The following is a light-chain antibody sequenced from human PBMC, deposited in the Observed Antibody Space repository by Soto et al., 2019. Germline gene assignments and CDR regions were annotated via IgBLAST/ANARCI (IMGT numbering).Light chain of an antibody. J-gene: IGKJ4*01. V-gene: IGKV3-20*01. CDR2: GAS. Sequence: EIVLTQSPGTLSLSPGERVTLSCRASQSVRSRYLAWYQQKPGQAPRLLIYGASSRATGIPDRFSGSGSGTDFTLTIGRLEPEDFEVYYCQQYGSSRLTFGGGTKVDIK. CDR1: QSVRSRY. CDR3: QQYGSSRLT.